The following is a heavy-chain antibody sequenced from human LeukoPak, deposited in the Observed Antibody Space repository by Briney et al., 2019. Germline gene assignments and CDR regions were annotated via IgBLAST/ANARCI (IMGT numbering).Heavy chain of an antibody. CDR2: VSPPGGGT. Sequence: GGSLRLSCEASGFSFSSYNMDWVRQAPGKGLEWLSGVSPPGGGTYYADSVKGRFTISRDDSKNTLSLQMNSLRVEDTAVYYCARDLAWGAFDYWGQGTLVTVSS. V-gene: IGHV3-23*01. D-gene: IGHD7-27*01. J-gene: IGHJ4*02. CDR3: ARDLAWGAFDY. CDR1: GFSFSSYN.